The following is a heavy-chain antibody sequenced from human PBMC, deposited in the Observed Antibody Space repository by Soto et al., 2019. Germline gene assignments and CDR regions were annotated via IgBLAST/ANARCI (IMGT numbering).Heavy chain of an antibody. CDR2: ITKSSKTI. Sequence: EVQLVESGGGLVQPGVSLRLSCAASGFTFSTYSMNWVGQAPGKGLEWISYITKSSKTIYYADSVKGRFTISRDNAKNSQYLQMNSLRAEDTAVYYSTRDHGYGYGMDVWGQGTTVTVSS. V-gene: IGHV3-48*01. D-gene: IGHD5-12*01. J-gene: IGHJ6*02. CDR1: GFTFSTYS. CDR3: TRDHGYGYGMDV.